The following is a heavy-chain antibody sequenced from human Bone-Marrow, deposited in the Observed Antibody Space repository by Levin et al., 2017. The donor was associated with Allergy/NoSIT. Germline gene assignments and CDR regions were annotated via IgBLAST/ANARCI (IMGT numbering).Heavy chain of an antibody. CDR3: ARGARVTTYYFDY. CDR1: GGSISSGGYS. Sequence: SQTLSLTCAVSGGSISSGGYSWSWIRQPPGKGLEWIGYIYHSGSTYYNPSLKSRVTISVDRSKNQFSLKLSSVTAADTAVYYCARGARVTTYYFDYWGQGTLVTVSS. CDR2: IYHSGST. V-gene: IGHV4-30-2*01. D-gene: IGHD5-18*01. J-gene: IGHJ4*02.